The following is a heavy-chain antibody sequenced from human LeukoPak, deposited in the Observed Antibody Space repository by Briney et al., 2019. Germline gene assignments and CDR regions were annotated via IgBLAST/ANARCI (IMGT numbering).Heavy chain of an antibody. CDR1: GGTFSSYA. CDR2: IIPVFGTA. V-gene: IGHV1-69*01. D-gene: IGHD2-15*01. J-gene: IGHJ5*02. Sequence: SVKVSCKPSGGTFSSYAISWVRQAPGQGLEWMGGIIPVFGTANYAQKFQGRVTITADESTSTAYMELSSLRSEDTAVYYCARESGCSGGSCYPNWFDPWGQGTLVTVSS. CDR3: ARESGCSGGSCYPNWFDP.